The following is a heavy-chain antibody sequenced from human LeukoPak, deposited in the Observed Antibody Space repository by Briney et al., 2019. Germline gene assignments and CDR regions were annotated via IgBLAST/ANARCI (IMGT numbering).Heavy chain of an antibody. CDR2: ISGNGDST. CDR3: AKDSQHCSSTSCYESGFDY. CDR1: GFTFSSYG. V-gene: IGHV3-23*01. D-gene: IGHD2-2*01. J-gene: IGHJ4*02. Sequence: GGSLRLSCAASGFTFSSYGMSWVRQAPGKGLEWVSAISGNGDSTYYADSVKGRFTISRDNSKNTLYLQLSSLRAEDTAIYYCAKDSQHCSSTSCYESGFDYWGQGTLVTVSS.